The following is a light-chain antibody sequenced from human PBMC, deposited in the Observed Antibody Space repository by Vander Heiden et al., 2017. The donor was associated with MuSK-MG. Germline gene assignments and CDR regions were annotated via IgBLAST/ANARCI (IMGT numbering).Light chain of an antibody. CDR2: GAS. CDR3: QKYKSAPWT. CDR1: QGIDNY. Sequence: DIQMTQSPSSLSAAVGDRVTITCRASQGIDNYLAWYQQKPGKVPKVLMYGASTLRSGVPSRFSGGGSGTEFTLTISSLHPEDVATYYCQKYKSAPWTFGQGTKVEIK. V-gene: IGKV1-27*01. J-gene: IGKJ1*01.